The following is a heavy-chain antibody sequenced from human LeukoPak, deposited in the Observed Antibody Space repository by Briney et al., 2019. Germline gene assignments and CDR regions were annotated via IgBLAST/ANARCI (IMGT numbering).Heavy chain of an antibody. CDR1: GASISSYY. V-gene: IGHV4-4*07. Sequence: SETLSLTCTVSGASISSYYWSWIRQAAGKGLEWIGRIYITGSPNYNPSLKSRVTMSVDTSKNLFSLKLSSVTAADTAVYYCARSEGRAGNFDYWGQGTLVTVSS. D-gene: IGHD3-10*01. CDR3: ARSEGRAGNFDY. J-gene: IGHJ4*02. CDR2: IYITGSP.